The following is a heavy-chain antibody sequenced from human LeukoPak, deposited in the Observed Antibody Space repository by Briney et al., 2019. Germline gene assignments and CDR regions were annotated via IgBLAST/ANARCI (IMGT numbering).Heavy chain of an antibody. CDR2: VNHSGST. Sequence: SETLSLTCAVYGGPFSGYYWSWIRQPPGKGLEWIGEVNHSGSTNYNPSLKSRVTISVDTSKNQFSLKLSSVTAADTAVYYCARGAYDFWSGYYTRVDYWGQGTLVTVSS. D-gene: IGHD3-3*01. CDR3: ARGAYDFWSGYYTRVDY. CDR1: GGPFSGYY. V-gene: IGHV4-34*01. J-gene: IGHJ4*02.